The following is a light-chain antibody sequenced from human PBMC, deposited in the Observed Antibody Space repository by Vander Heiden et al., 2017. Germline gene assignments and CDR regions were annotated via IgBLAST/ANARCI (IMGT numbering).Light chain of an antibody. CDR1: QGISSH. CDR3: QQYYSYPVT. J-gene: IGKJ4*01. CDR2: GAS. V-gene: IGKV1-8*01. Sequence: AIRMTQSPSSFSASTGDRVTITCRASQGISSHLAWYQQKPGKAPKLLIYGASTLQRGVPSRFSGSGPGTDFTVTISFLQSEDFATYYCQQYYSYPVTFGGGTKVEIK.